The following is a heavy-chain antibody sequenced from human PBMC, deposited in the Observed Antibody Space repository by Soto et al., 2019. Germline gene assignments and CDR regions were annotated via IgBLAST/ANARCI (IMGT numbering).Heavy chain of an antibody. CDR2: ISYDGSNK. Sequence: GGSLRLSCAASGFTFSSYGMHWVRQAPGKGLEWVAVISYDGSNKYYADSVKGRFTISRDNSKNTLYLQMNSLRAEDTAVYYCAKDYYGSVLYWGQGTLVTVSS. V-gene: IGHV3-30*18. D-gene: IGHD3-10*01. CDR1: GFTFSSYG. CDR3: AKDYYGSVLY. J-gene: IGHJ4*02.